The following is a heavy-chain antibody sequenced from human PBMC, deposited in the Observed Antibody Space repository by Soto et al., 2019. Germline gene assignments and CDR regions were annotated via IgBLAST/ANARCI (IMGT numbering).Heavy chain of an antibody. V-gene: IGHV4-34*01. CDR2: INHSGST. J-gene: IGHJ4*02. CDR3: ARMNKDYTAMVIFAFDY. CDR1: GGSFSGYY. Sequence: SETLSLTCAVYGGSFSGYYWCWIRKPPGKGLEWIGEINHSGSTNYNPSLKSRVTISVDTSKNQFSLKLSSVTAADTAVYYCARMNKDYTAMVIFAFDYWGQGTLVTVSS. D-gene: IGHD5-18*01.